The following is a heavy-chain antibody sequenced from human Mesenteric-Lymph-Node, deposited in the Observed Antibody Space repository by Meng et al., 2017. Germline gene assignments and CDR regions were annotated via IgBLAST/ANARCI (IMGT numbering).Heavy chain of an antibody. Sequence: GESLKISCAASGFTFSSFGMHWVRQAPGKGLEWVALIWFDGSDKYYTDSVKGRFTISRDNAKESLYLQMNNLRAEDTAVYYCAREVVMRSGWYGAKNHDAFDIWGQGTMVTVSS. J-gene: IGHJ3*02. CDR1: GFTFSSFG. CDR3: AREVVMRSGWYGAKNHDAFDI. D-gene: IGHD6-19*01. CDR2: IWFDGSDK. V-gene: IGHV3-33*01.